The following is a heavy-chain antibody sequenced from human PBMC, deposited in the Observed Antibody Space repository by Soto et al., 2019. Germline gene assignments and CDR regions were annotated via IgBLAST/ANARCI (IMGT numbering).Heavy chain of an antibody. V-gene: IGHV4-59*08. Sequence: QVQLQESGPGLVRPSETLSLTCTVSGGSISNSYWSWIRQSPGKGLEWIGYIYSNGNTNYNPSLKSRLNKSIDPTKNQFSLNLSSLSAAAAAVYYCARHSPPFFYGSGPWDVWGQGTTVTVSS. D-gene: IGHD3-10*01. CDR2: IYSNGNT. CDR3: ARHSPPFFYGSGPWDV. CDR1: GGSISNSY. J-gene: IGHJ6*02.